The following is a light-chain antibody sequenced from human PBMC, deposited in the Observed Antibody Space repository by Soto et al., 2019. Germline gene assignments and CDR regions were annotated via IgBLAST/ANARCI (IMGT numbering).Light chain of an antibody. Sequence: DIVMTQSPDSLPVSLGERATINCKSSKSVLNSSNNKNYLAWYQQKPGQPPKLLIYWASTRESGVPDRFSGSGSVTDFTLTINSLQTEDVAVYYCQQYYSAPITFGQGTRLEI. V-gene: IGKV4-1*01. J-gene: IGKJ5*01. CDR1: KSVLNSSNNKNY. CDR2: WAS. CDR3: QQYYSAPIT.